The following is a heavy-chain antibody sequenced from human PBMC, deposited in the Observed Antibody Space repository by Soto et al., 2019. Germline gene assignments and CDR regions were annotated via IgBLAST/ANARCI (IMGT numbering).Heavy chain of an antibody. D-gene: IGHD6-13*01. Sequence: QVQLQESGPGLVKPSQTLSLTCTVSGGSISNGGYFWSWIRQHPGKGLEWIGYIYYSGNTYYNPSLKSRVSISVDTSENQFSLRLSSVTAADTAVYYCARADRGAFGIAAAGTFDYWGQGTLVTVSS. CDR2: IYYSGNT. CDR3: ARADRGAFGIAAAGTFDY. V-gene: IGHV4-31*03. CDR1: GGSISNGGYF. J-gene: IGHJ4*02.